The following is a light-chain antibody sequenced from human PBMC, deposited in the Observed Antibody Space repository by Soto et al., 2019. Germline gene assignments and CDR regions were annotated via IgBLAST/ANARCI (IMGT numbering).Light chain of an antibody. V-gene: IGLV2-14*03. CDR2: DVG. Sequence: QSALTQPASVSGSPGQSITISCTGTSSDVGGYNYVSWYQHHPGKAPKLMIYDVGNRPSGVSNRFSGSKSGNTASLTISGLQAEDAADYYCSSYTSSSTVVFGGGTKLTVL. CDR1: SSDVGGYNY. CDR3: SSYTSSSTVV. J-gene: IGLJ2*01.